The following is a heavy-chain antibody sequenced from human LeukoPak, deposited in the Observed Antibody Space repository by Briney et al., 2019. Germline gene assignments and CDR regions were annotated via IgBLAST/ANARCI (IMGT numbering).Heavy chain of an antibody. CDR1: GGSINSDDYY. V-gene: IGHV4-30-4*01. CDR2: IYYSGST. Sequence: PSETLSLTCTVSGGSINSDDYYWSWIRQPPGKGLEWIGYIYYSGSTYYNPSLKSRVTISVDTSKNQFSLKLSSVTAADTAVYYCAGHVKYSSSSGPGTPLGWFDPWGQGTLVTVSS. CDR3: AGHVKYSSSSGPGTPLGWFDP. J-gene: IGHJ5*02. D-gene: IGHD6-6*01.